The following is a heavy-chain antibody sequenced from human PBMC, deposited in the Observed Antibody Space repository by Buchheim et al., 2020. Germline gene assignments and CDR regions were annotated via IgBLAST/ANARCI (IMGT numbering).Heavy chain of an antibody. CDR2: IIAGGDRT. Sequence: EVQLLESGGGLVQPGGSLRLSCVASGFTFNKYAITWIRQAPGKGPEWVSCIIAGGDRTYYADSVKGRFTIPRDNSKNTRYLQMNSLRAEDTAVYYCAKRSTFVAGTGYYYGMDVWGQGTT. CDR3: AKRSTFVAGTGYYYGMDV. J-gene: IGHJ6*02. D-gene: IGHD6-19*01. CDR1: GFTFNKYA. V-gene: IGHV3-23*01.